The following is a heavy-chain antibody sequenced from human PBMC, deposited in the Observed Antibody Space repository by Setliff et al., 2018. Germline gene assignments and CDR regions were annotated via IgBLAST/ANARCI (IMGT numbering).Heavy chain of an antibody. CDR2: ILYNGHYE. V-gene: IGHV3-30*02. D-gene: IGHD3-10*01. CDR3: AKFSGSGSSAY. J-gene: IGHJ4*02. Sequence: FILYNGHYEKYADSLKGRFTISRDNSKNTPYLQMNSLRAEDTAVYYCAKFSGSGSSAYWGQGTLVTVSS.